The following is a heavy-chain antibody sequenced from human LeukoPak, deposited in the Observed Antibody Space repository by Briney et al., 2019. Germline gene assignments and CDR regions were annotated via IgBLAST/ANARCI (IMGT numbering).Heavy chain of an antibody. V-gene: IGHV3-64*01. CDR3: ARDVRQQLATGGFDF. Sequence: GGSLRLSCAASGFTFSSYAMHWVRQAPAKGLEYVSGISAYGDNTYYANSVKGRFTIPRDNSKNTLYLQMGSLRPDDMAVYYCARDVRQQLATGGFDFWGQGTLVTVSS. CDR2: ISAYGDNT. CDR1: GFTFSSYA. J-gene: IGHJ4*02. D-gene: IGHD6-13*01.